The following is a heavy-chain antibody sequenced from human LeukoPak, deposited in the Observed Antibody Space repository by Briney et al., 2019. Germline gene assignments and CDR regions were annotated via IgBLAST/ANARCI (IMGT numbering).Heavy chain of an antibody. CDR3: AREIVGAKTFDY. Sequence: PSETLSLTCTVSGGSISSSSYYWGWIRQPPGKGLEWIGSIYYSGSTYYNPSLKSRVTISVDTSKNQFSLKLSSVTAADTAVYYCAREIVGAKTFDYWGQGTLVTVSS. CDR1: GGSISSSSYY. V-gene: IGHV4-39*02. D-gene: IGHD1-26*01. CDR2: IYYSGST. J-gene: IGHJ4*02.